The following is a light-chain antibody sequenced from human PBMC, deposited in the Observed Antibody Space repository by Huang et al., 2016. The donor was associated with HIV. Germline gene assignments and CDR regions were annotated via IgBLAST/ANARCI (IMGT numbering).Light chain of an antibody. Sequence: DILLTQSPSSLSASVGDRVTITCRASQNINTYFNCYQQKPGKPPNLLIHSAATLQTGVPSRFSCSGSGTDFTLTVNSLQPEDSATYYCQQGYSALITFGQGTRL. CDR2: SAA. J-gene: IGKJ5*01. V-gene: IGKV1-39*01. CDR3: QQGYSALIT. CDR1: QNINTY.